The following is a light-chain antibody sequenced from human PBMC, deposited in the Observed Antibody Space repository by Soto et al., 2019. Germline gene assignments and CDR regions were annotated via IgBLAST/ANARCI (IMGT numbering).Light chain of an antibody. J-gene: IGKJ4*01. CDR2: DAS. Sequence: EIVLTQSPATLSMSLGERATLSCWASQSVSSYLAWYQQRPGQAPRLLIYDASNRATGIPARFSGGGSGTDFTLTISSLEPEDFAVYYCQQRRTWPLTFGGGTKVEIK. CDR1: QSVSSY. CDR3: QQRRTWPLT. V-gene: IGKV3-11*01.